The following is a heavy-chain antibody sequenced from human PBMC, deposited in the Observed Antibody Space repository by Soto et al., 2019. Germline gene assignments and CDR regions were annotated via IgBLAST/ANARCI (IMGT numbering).Heavy chain of an antibody. D-gene: IGHD2-8*01. V-gene: IGHV4-39*01. CDR3: ARSFIGYCTNGVCPHREH. CDR2: IYYSGST. Sequence: QLQLQESGPGLVKPSETLSLTCTVSGGSISSSSYYWGWIRQPPGKGLEWIGSIYYSGSTYYNPSLKSRVAKSVDTSKNQFSLKLSSVTAADTAVYYCARSFIGYCTNGVCPHREHWGQGTLVTVSS. J-gene: IGHJ1*01. CDR1: GGSISSSSYY.